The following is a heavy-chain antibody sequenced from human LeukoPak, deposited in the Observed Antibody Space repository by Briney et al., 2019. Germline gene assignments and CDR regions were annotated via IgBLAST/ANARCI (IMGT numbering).Heavy chain of an antibody. Sequence: PGGSLRLSCAASGFTFSDYYMSWIRQAPGKGLEWVSYISSSGSTIYYADSVKGRFTISRDNAKNPLYLQMNSLRAEDTAVYYCARLEWRSVWFGENEDDYWGQGTLVTVSS. CDR1: GFTFSDYY. J-gene: IGHJ4*02. CDR3: ARLEWRSVWFGENEDDY. V-gene: IGHV3-11*04. D-gene: IGHD3-10*01. CDR2: ISSSGSTI.